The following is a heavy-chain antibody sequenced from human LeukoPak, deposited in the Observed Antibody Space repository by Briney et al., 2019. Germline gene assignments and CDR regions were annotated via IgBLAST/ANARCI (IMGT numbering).Heavy chain of an antibody. CDR3: AGGWCVLLLGFYN. D-gene: IGHD2-15*01. CDR2: MSSGGDTI. J-gene: IGHJ4*02. V-gene: IGHV3-11*01. CDR1: GFTFSDYY. Sequence: TGGSLRLSCAGSGFTFSDYYMSWFRQAPGKGLECVSYMSSGGDTIYYADSVKGRFTISRDNAKNSLYLQMNSLRADDTAVFYCAGGWCVLLLGFYNCGQGTLVTVSS.